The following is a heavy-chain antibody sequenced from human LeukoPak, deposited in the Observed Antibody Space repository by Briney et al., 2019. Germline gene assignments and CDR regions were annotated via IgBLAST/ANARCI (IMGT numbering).Heavy chain of an antibody. D-gene: IGHD3-3*01. V-gene: IGHV4-39*01. Sequence: SETLSLTCTVSGGSISSSSYYWGWIRQPPGKGLEWIGSIYYSGSTYYNPSLKSRVTISVDTSKNQFSLKLSSVTAADTAVYYCARSPFGVVIMHYYYMDVWGKGTTVTVSS. CDR2: IYYSGST. CDR3: ARSPFGVVIMHYYYMDV. CDR1: GGSISSSSYY. J-gene: IGHJ6*03.